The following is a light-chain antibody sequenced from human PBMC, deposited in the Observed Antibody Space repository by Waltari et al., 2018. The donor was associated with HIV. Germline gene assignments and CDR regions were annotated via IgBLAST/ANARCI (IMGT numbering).Light chain of an antibody. Sequence: QSALSQPASESGSPGQSTTISCARAVRATRPENFASCYQHHPGRVPRLLLYEVSKRPPGVSDRFSGSTFDISASLTISGLQAEDEADYFCSSYSTTPSAYVFGGGTTVTVL. CDR1: VRATRPENF. J-gene: IGLJ1*01. CDR3: SSYSTTPSAYV. CDR2: EVS. V-gene: IGLV2-23*02.